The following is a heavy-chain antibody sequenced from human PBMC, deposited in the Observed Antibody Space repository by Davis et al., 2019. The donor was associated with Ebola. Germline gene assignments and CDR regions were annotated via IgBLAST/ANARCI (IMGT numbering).Heavy chain of an antibody. CDR3: ARGRARLDY. V-gene: IGHV4-34*01. CDR2: INHSGST. J-gene: IGHJ4*02. Sequence: ESLKISCAASGFTFSSYSMNWIRQPPGKGLEWFGEINHSGSTNYNPSLKSRVTISVDTSKNQFSLKLSSVTAADTAVYYCARGRARLDYWGQGTLVTVSS. CDR1: GFTFSSYS.